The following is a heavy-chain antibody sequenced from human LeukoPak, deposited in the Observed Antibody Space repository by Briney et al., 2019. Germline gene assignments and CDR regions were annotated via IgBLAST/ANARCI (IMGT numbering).Heavy chain of an antibody. V-gene: IGHV4-59*08. CDR1: GGSISSYY. J-gene: IGHJ3*02. CDR2: IYYSGST. D-gene: IGHD4-11*01. CDR3: ARQGDYDAFDI. Sequence: SETPSLTCTVSGGSISSYYWSWIRQPPGEGLEWIGYIYYSGSTNYNPSLKSRVTISVDTSKNQFSLKLSSVTAADTAVYYCARQGDYDAFDISGQGTMVTVSS.